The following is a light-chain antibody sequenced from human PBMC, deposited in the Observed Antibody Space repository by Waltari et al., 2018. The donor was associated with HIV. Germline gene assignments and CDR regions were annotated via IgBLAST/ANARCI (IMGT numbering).Light chain of an antibody. CDR3: QQYYSPPPT. Sequence: DVVMTQSPDALAVSLGERATINYKATHSVFYTPNAKNYIAWYQQRPGQAPKLLIYWASTREFGVSARFSGSGSGTNFTLTITSLQAEDVAVYYCQQYYSPPPTFGQGTKVEIK. CDR2: WAS. CDR1: HSVFYTPNAKNY. V-gene: IGKV4-1*01. J-gene: IGKJ1*01.